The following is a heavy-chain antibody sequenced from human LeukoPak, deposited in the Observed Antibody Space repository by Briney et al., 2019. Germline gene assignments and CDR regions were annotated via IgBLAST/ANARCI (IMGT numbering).Heavy chain of an antibody. J-gene: IGHJ6*02. V-gene: IGHV1-46*01. CDR1: GYTFTSYY. D-gene: IGHD2-21*02. Sequence: GASVKVSCKASGYTFTSYYMHWVRQAPGQGLEWMGIINPSGGSTSYAQKFQGRVTMTRNTSISTAYMELGSLRSEDTAVYYCARGGYCGGDCYSGEIYYYGMDVWGQGTTVTVSS. CDR2: INPSGGST. CDR3: ARGGYCGGDCYSGEIYYYGMDV.